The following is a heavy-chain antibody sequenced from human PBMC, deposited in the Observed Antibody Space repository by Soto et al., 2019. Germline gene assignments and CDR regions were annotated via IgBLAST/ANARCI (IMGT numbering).Heavy chain of an antibody. V-gene: IGHV1-3*01. CDR2: INAGNGNT. CDR3: ARDGAGGYYYYYMDV. CDR1: GYTFTSYA. D-gene: IGHD2-8*02. J-gene: IGHJ6*03. Sequence: QVQLVQSGAEVKKPGASVKVSCKASGYTFTSYAMHWVRQARGQRLEWMGWINAGNGNTKYSQKFQGRVTITRDTSASTAYMELSSLRSEDTAVYYCARDGAGGYYYYYMDVWGKGTTVTVSS.